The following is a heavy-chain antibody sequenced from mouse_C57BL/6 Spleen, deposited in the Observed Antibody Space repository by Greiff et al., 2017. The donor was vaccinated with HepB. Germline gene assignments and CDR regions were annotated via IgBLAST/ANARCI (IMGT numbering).Heavy chain of an antibody. CDR2: ISYDGSN. J-gene: IGHJ1*03. CDR3: ASSSYRYFDV. CDR1: GYSITSGYY. Sequence: EVKLQESGPGLVKPSQSLSLTCSVTGYSITSGYYWNWIRQFPGNKLEWMGYISYDGSNNYNPSLKNRISITRDTSKNQFFLKLNSVTTEDTATYYCASSSYRYFDVWGTGTTVTVSS. D-gene: IGHD1-1*01. V-gene: IGHV3-6*01.